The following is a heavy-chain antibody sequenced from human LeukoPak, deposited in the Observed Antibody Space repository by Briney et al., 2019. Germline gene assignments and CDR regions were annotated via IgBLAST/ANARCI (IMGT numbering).Heavy chain of an antibody. CDR2: MSYGGQNE. CDR1: GLTFSGYD. Sequence: GGSLRLSCAASGLTFSGYDMHWVRQAPGKGPEWVAVMSYGGQNERYADSVKGRFTVSTDSSKNTLYLQMDSLRAEDTAVYYCASGSWYAGSSDEDYWGQGTLVIVSS. D-gene: IGHD6-6*01. V-gene: IGHV3-30*03. CDR3: ASGSWYAGSSDEDY. J-gene: IGHJ4*02.